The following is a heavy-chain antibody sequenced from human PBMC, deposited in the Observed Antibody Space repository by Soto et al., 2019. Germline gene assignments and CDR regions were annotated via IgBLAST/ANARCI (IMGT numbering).Heavy chain of an antibody. D-gene: IGHD1-1*01. CDR2: IRVGGGDT. CDR3: AKCSVGTVRTTGWINWFDP. J-gene: IGHJ5*02. Sequence: EVRLLESGGGLAQPGGSRRLSCAASGFTFSSSAMNWVRQAPGKGLEWVSSIRVGGGDTFYADSVRGRFTVSRDISRNTLYLQMKSLRAEDTAIYYCAKCSVGTVRTTGWINWFDPWCQGTLVTVSS. V-gene: IGHV3-23*01. CDR1: GFTFSSSA.